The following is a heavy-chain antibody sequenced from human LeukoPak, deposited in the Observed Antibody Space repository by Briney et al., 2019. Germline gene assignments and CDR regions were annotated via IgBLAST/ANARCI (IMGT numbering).Heavy chain of an antibody. V-gene: IGHV3-30*02. CDR1: TFTFSDYG. CDR2: IRYDGTKT. CDR3: AGGDRNGWYFYY. J-gene: IGHJ4*02. D-gene: IGHD6-19*01. Sequence: PGGSLRLSCIGSTFTFSDYGMHWVRQAPGKGLEWVAFIRYDGTKTYYADSAKGRFTISRDNSKNTLYLEMNSLRAEDTALYLCAGGDRNGWYFYYWGQGTLVTVSS.